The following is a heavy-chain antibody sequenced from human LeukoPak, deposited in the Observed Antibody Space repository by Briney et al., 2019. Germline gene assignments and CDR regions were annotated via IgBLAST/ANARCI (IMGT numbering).Heavy chain of an antibody. D-gene: IGHD5-24*01. CDR2: MNPNSGNT. V-gene: IGHV1-8*01. Sequence: VASVKVSCKASGYTFTSYDINWVRQATGQGLEWMGWMNPNSGNTGYAQKFQGRVTMTRNTSISTAYMELSSLRSEDTAVYYCARGGEMAAPPDFDYWGQGTLVTVSS. CDR3: ARGGEMAAPPDFDY. CDR1: GYTFTSYD. J-gene: IGHJ4*02.